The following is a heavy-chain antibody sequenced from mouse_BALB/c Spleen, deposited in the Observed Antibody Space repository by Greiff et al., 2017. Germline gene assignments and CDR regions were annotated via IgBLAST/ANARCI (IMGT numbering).Heavy chain of an antibody. CDR2: IYPGGGYT. CDR1: GYTFTNYW. D-gene: IGHD2-4*01. Sequence: QVQLQQSGAELVRPGTSVKLSCKAAGYTFTNYWICWVKQRPGHGLEWIGDIYPGGGYTNYNEKFKGKATLTADTSSSTAYMQLSSLTSEDTAIYYCARSYDYVAYWGQGTLVTVSA. V-gene: IGHV1-63*02. J-gene: IGHJ3*01. CDR3: ARSYDYVAY.